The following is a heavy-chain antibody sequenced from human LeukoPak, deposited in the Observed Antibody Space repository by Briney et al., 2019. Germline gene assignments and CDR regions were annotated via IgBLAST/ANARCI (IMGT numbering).Heavy chain of an antibody. Sequence: GGSLRLSCAASGFTSSSHNMNWVRQAPGEGLEWVSSISSSSTYIHYADSVKGRFTISRDNAKNSLYLQTNSLRVEDTAVYYCASRPPYYGMDVWGKGTTVTVSS. CDR3: ASRPPYYGMDV. V-gene: IGHV3-21*01. CDR1: GFTSSSHN. J-gene: IGHJ6*04. CDR2: ISSSSTYI.